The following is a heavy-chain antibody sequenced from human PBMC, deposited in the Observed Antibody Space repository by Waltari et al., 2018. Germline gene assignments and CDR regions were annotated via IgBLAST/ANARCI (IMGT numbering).Heavy chain of an antibody. CDR1: GGSISSSSYY. D-gene: IGHD6-19*01. CDR3: ATKRESSASGFDY. CDR2: IYYRGST. Sequence: QLQLQESGPGLVKPSETLSFTCTVSGGSISSSSYYWGWIRQPPGKGLEWIGSIYYRGSTYYNPSLKSRVTISVDTSKNQFSLKLSSGTAADTAVYYCATKRESSASGFDYWGQGTLVTVSS. J-gene: IGHJ4*02. V-gene: IGHV4-39*01.